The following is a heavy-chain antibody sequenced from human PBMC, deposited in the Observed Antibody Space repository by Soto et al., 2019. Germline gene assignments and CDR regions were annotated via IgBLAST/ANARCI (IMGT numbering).Heavy chain of an antibody. CDR3: SSQKYASSYY. V-gene: IGHV3-15*01. Sequence: GGSLRLSCAASGFTFSSAWMSWVRQAPGKGLEWVGRVKSNTDGGTTEYAAPVKGRFTISRDDSKNTLYLQMSSLKTEDTAVYYCSSQKYASSYYWGQGALVTAPQ. D-gene: IGHD2-8*01. J-gene: IGHJ4*02. CDR2: VKSNTDGGTT. CDR1: GFTFSSAW.